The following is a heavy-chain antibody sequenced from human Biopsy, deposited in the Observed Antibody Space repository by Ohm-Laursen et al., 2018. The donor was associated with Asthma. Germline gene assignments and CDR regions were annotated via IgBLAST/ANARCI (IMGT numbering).Heavy chain of an antibody. CDR1: GDSFSNYA. J-gene: IGHJ6*02. D-gene: IGHD5-12*01. Sequence: ESSVKVSCNASGDSFSNYAISWVRQAPGQGLEWMGGLIPVLGTPDHAQMFEGRVTITADESTSTAYMGLSSLSSEDTAVYYCARGYSGSDRIVYYYSGLEVWGQGTTVTVSS. CDR2: LIPVLGTP. CDR3: ARGYSGSDRIVYYYSGLEV. V-gene: IGHV1-69*01.